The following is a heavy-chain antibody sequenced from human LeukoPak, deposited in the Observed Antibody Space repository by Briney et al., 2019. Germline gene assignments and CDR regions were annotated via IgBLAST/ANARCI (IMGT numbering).Heavy chain of an antibody. D-gene: IGHD6-13*01. CDR3: ARDSLGAPPLAAAADYNWFDP. V-gene: IGHV1-46*01. CDR2: INPSGGST. J-gene: IGHJ5*02. Sequence: GASVTVSCKASGYTFTSYYMHWVRQAPGQGLEWMGIINPSGGSTSYAQKFQGRVTMTRDTSTSTAYMELSSLRSEDTAVYYCARDSLGAPPLAAAADYNWFDPWGQGTLVTVSS. CDR1: GYTFTSYY.